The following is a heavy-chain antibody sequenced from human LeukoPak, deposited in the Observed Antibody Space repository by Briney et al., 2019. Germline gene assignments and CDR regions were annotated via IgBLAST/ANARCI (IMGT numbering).Heavy chain of an antibody. Sequence: PGGSLRLSCAASGFTFSGYAMHWVRQAPGKGLQWVAVISTDGGTKYHADSVRGRFTISRDNFRNTLSLQMNSLRSDDTAVYYCARSKGAQADAFDVWGVGTMVTVSS. CDR3: ARSKGAQADAFDV. V-gene: IGHV3-30-3*01. CDR1: GFTFSGYA. CDR2: ISTDGGTK. J-gene: IGHJ3*01.